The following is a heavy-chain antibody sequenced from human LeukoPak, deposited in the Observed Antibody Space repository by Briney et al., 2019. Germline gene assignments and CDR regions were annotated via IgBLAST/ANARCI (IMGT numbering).Heavy chain of an antibody. V-gene: IGHV4-59*01. D-gene: IGHD6-6*01. CDR2: IYYSGST. CDR3: ARGLRSRSSGRRFDVFDI. CDR1: GNSFGDYY. J-gene: IGHJ3*02. Sequence: PSETLSLTCTVSGNSFGDYYWSWIRQPAGKGLEWIGYIYYSGSTNYNPSLKSRVIISVDTSKNQFSLKLTSVTAADTAAYYCARGLRSRSSGRRFDVFDIWGQGTMVTVSS.